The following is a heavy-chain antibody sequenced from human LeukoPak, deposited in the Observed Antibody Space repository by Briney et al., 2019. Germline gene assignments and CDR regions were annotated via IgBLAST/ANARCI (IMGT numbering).Heavy chain of an antibody. Sequence: KPSETLSLTCTVSGGSISSSNYYWGWFRQPPGKGLELIGSISYSGSAYYNPSLKSRVTVSVDTSKNEFSLQLNSVTAADTAVYYCARFGSNWISSGVTHADVLDLWGQGTMVTVSS. J-gene: IGHJ3*01. V-gene: IGHV4-39*01. D-gene: IGHD1-1*01. CDR1: GGSISSSNYY. CDR3: ARFGSNWISSGVTHADVLDL. CDR2: ISYSGSA.